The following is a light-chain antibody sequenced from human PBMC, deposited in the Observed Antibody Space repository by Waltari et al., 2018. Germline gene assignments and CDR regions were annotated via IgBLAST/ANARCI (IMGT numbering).Light chain of an antibody. CDR2: GAS. V-gene: IGKV3-15*01. CDR1: QNVNSN. J-gene: IGKJ1*01. Sequence: EIIMTQSPATLSLSPGERATLSCRASQNVNSNLAWYQQKPGQAPRLLIYGASISATGIPARFSGSVSGTQFTLTINSLQSEDSAVYFCQQHNDWPPWTFGQGTKVELK. CDR3: QQHNDWPPWT.